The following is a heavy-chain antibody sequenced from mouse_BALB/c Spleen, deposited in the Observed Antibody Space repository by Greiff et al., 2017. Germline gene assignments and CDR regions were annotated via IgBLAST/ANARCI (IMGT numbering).Heavy chain of an antibody. J-gene: IGHJ3*01. Sequence: EVQLKESGGGLVKPGGSLKLSCAASGFAFSSYDMSWVRQTPEKRLEWVAYISSGGGSTYYPDTVKGRFTISRDNAKNTLYLQMSSLKSEDTAMYYCARQAYGNFAYWGQGTLVTVSA. D-gene: IGHD2-1*01. CDR2: ISSGGGST. CDR3: ARQAYGNFAY. V-gene: IGHV5-12-1*01. CDR1: GFAFSSYD.